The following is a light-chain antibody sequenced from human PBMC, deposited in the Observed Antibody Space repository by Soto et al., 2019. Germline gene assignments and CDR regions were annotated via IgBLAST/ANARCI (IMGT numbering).Light chain of an antibody. CDR3: AAWDDSLSGFYV. J-gene: IGLJ1*01. V-gene: IGLV1-47*01. Sequence: QSALTQPPSASGTPGQRVTISCSGSSSNIGINYVYWYQQLPGTAPKLLIYRNNQLPSGVPDRFSGSKSGTSASLAICGLRSEDEADYYCAAWDDSLSGFYVFGTGTKV. CDR2: RNN. CDR1: SSNIGINY.